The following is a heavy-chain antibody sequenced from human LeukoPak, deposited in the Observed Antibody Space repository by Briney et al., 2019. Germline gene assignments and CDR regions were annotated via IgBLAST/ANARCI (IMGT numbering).Heavy chain of an antibody. CDR2: ISSHSTTI. CDR3: ARGSYYYGSGSSQFDY. D-gene: IGHD3-10*01. Sequence: GGSLRLSCTASGFSFSDYTMNWVRQAPGKGLEWVSYISSHSTTIYYADSVKGRFTISRDNSKNTLYLQMNSLRAEDTAVYYCARGSYYYGSGSSQFDYWGQGTLVTVSS. J-gene: IGHJ4*02. CDR1: GFSFSDYT. V-gene: IGHV3-48*01.